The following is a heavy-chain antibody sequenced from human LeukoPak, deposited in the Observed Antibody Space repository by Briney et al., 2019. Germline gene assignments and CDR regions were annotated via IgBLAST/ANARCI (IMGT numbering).Heavy chain of an antibody. CDR3: AKTLRYFDWPPEGDY. CDR2: ISGSGGST. D-gene: IGHD3-9*01. J-gene: IGHJ4*02. V-gene: IGHV3-23*01. Sequence: GGSLRLSCAASGLAFSSYAMSWVRQAPGKGLEWVSAISGSGGSTYYADSVKGRFTISRDNSKNTLYLQMNSLRAEDTAVYYCAKTLRYFDWPPEGDYWGQGTLVTVSS. CDR1: GLAFSSYA.